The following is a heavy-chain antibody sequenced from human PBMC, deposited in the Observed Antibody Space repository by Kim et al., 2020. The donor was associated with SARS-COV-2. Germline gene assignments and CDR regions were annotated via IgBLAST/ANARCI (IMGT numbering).Heavy chain of an antibody. CDR3: ARGSRYFDI. J-gene: IGHJ2*01. D-gene: IGHD2-15*01. CDR2: MNPNSGHT. V-gene: IGHV1-8*01. CDR1: GYSFITYD. Sequence: ASVKVSCKTSGYSFITYDLIWVRQASGQGLEWMGWMNPNSGHTGYAQRFEDRVTMTRNTSINTAYMELSRLTYDDTAIYYCARGSRYFDIWGCGTLVTVS.